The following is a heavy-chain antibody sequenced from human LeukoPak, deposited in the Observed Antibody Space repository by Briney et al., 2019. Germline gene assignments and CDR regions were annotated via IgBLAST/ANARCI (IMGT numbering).Heavy chain of an antibody. J-gene: IGHJ4*02. V-gene: IGHV4-34*01. CDR2: VNHSGST. CDR1: GGSFSGYY. CDR3: ARAYVWGSYRYSPYYFDY. D-gene: IGHD3-16*02. Sequence: PSETLPLTCAVYGGSFSGYYWSWIRQPPGKGLEWIGEVNHSGSTNYNPSLKSRVTISVDTSKNQFSLKLSSVTAADTAVYYCARAYVWGSYRYSPYYFDYWGQGTLVTVSS.